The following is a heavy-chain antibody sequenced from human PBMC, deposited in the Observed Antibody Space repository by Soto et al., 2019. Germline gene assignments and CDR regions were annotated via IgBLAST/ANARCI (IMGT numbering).Heavy chain of an antibody. CDR3: ARDPGSYDILTGGRVGYYYYGMDV. Sequence: ASVKVSCKASGYTFTSYCISWVRQAPGQGLEWMGWISAYNGNTNYAQKLQGRVTMTTDTSTSTAYMELRSLRSDDTAVYYCARDPGSYDILTGGRVGYYYYGMDVWGQGTTVTVSS. J-gene: IGHJ6*02. V-gene: IGHV1-18*01. CDR2: ISAYNGNT. CDR1: GYTFTSYC. D-gene: IGHD3-9*01.